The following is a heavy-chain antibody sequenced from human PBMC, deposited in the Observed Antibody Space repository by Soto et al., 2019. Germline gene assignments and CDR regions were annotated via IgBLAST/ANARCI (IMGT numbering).Heavy chain of an antibody. D-gene: IGHD6-19*01. Sequence: SETLSLTCTVSGGSISSSSYYWGWIRQPPGKGLEWIGSIYYSGSTYYNPSLKSRVTISVDTSKNQFSLKLSSVTAADTAVYYCARHDSSGWRTNNWFGPWGQGTLVTVSS. CDR3: ARHDSSGWRTNNWFGP. J-gene: IGHJ5*02. V-gene: IGHV4-39*01. CDR2: IYYSGST. CDR1: GGSISSSSYY.